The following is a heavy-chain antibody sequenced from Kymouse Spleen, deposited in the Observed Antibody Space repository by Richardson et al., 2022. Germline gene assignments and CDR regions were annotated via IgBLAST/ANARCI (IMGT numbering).Heavy chain of an antibody. D-gene: IGHD1-7*01. CDR1: GGSISSSSYY. J-gene: IGHJ4*02. CDR2: IYYSGST. Sequence: QLQLQESGPGLVKPSETLSLTCTVSGGSISSSSYYWGWIRQPPGKGLEWIGSIYYSGSTYYNPSLKSRVTISVDTSKNQFSLKLSSVTAADTAVYYCARSPNWNYADYWGQGTLVTVSS. V-gene: IGHV4-39*01. CDR3: ARSPNWNYADY.